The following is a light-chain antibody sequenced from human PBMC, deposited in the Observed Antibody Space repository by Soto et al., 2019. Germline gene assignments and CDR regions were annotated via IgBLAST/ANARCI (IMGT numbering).Light chain of an antibody. CDR1: SSDVGGYDY. CDR3: SSYTNGNTQMV. Sequence: QSALTQPASVSGSPGQSITISCTGTSSDVGGYDYVSWYQQHPAKTPKLIIFEVSNRPSGIPDRYSASKSGTTASLTISGLQAEDEADYYCSSYTNGNTQMVFGGGTKVTVL. CDR2: EVS. J-gene: IGLJ2*01. V-gene: IGLV2-14*01.